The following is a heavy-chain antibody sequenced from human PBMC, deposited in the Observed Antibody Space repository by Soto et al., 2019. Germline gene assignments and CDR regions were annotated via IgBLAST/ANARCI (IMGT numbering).Heavy chain of an antibody. V-gene: IGHV4-31*03. J-gene: IGHJ6*03. CDR3: ARERPYYDSYMDV. CDR1: GGSISSGGYY. CDR2: IYYSGST. Sequence: SETLSLTCTVSGGSISSGGYYWSWIRQHPGKGLEWIGYIYYSGSTYYNPSLKSRVTISVDTSKNQFSLKLSSVTAADSAVYYCARERPYYDSYMDVWGKGTTVTVSS.